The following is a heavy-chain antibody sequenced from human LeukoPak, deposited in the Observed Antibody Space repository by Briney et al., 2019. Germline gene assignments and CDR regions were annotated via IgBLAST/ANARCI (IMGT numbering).Heavy chain of an antibody. CDR2: IFYTGST. Sequence: PSETLSLTCTVSGDSISSNHYYWGWIRQPPGKGLEWIGTIFYTGSTNYNPSLKSRVTISVDTSNNQFSLKLTSVTAADTAVYYCARGGDCPDYWAQGTLVTVSS. D-gene: IGHD2-21*02. CDR1: GDSISSNHYY. CDR3: ARGGDCPDY. J-gene: IGHJ4*02. V-gene: IGHV4-39*01.